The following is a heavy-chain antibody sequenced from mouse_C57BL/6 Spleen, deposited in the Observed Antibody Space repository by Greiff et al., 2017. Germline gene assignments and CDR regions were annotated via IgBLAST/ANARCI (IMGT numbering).Heavy chain of an antibody. CDR2: INPSSGYT. CDR3: ARIGGYYWFSY. V-gene: IGHV1-4*01. J-gene: IGHJ3*01. D-gene: IGHD2-3*01. Sequence: VKVVESGAELARPGASVKMSCKASGYTFTSYTMHWVKQRPGQGLEWIGYINPSSGYTKYNQKFKDKATLTADKSSSTAYMRLSSLTSEDSAVYCCARIGGYYWFSYWGQGTLVTFSA. CDR1: GYTFTSYT.